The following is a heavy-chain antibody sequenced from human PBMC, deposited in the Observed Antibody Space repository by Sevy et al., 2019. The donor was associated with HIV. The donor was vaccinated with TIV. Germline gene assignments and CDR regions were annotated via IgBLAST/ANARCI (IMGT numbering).Heavy chain of an antibody. CDR2: IIPILGTV. J-gene: IGHJ4*02. Sequence: ASVKVSCKASGGTFSSYGISWVRQAPGQGLEWMGGIIPILGTVNYAQKFQGRVTITTDESTKTAYVVLGSLRSEDTAAYYCARGGGNGWYYFDYWGQETLVTVSS. CDR1: GGTFSSYG. D-gene: IGHD6-19*01. CDR3: ARGGGNGWYYFDY. V-gene: IGHV1-69*05.